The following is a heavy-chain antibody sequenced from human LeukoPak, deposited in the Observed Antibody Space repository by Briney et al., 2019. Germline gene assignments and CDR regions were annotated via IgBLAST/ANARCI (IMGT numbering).Heavy chain of an antibody. J-gene: IGHJ4*02. Sequence: GESLRLSCVASGLSISGQWMNWVRQAPGQGLEWVANIKHDGSEEYYVDSVKGRFTVSRDDGRNSVSLQMNSVRAEDTAVYYCGYTNNFYHWGQGTLVVVSS. V-gene: IGHV3-7*01. D-gene: IGHD3-16*02. CDR1: GLSISGQW. CDR3: GYTNNFYH. CDR2: IKHDGSEE.